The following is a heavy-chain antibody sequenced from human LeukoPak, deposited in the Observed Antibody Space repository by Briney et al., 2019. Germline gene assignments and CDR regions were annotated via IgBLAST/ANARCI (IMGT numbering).Heavy chain of an antibody. CDR1: GFTFSDYA. J-gene: IGHJ4*02. CDR3: AQADIVVVTAIHSGDY. V-gene: IGHV3-23*01. Sequence: GGPLRLSCAASGFTFSDYAMSWVRQAPGKGLEWVSAISGSGYSTYYADSVKGRFTISRDNSKNTLYLQMSSLRAEDTAVYYCAQADIVVVTAIHSGDYWGQGTLVTVSS. CDR2: ISGSGYST. D-gene: IGHD2-21*02.